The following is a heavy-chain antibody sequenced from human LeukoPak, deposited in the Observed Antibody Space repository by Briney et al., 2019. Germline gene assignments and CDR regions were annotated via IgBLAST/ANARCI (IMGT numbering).Heavy chain of an antibody. CDR1: GYNFSTYW. Sequence: GESLKISCKGSGYNFSTYWIAWVRQVPGKGLEWMGIIYPSDSDIRYSPSFQGQVTISADKSISTAYLQWSSLKASDSAMYYCARRMVRGVITSPFDYWGQGTLVTVSS. V-gene: IGHV5-51*01. D-gene: IGHD3-10*01. J-gene: IGHJ4*02. CDR2: IYPSDSDI. CDR3: ARRMVRGVITSPFDY.